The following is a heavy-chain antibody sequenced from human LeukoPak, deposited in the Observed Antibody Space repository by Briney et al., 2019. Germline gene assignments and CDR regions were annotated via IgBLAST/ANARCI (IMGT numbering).Heavy chain of an antibody. CDR2: INPNSGGT. CDR1: GYTFTSYY. D-gene: IGHD4-17*01. CDR3: ARAHYGDYSYYFDY. V-gene: IGHV1-2*02. Sequence: GASVKVSCKASGYTFTSYYMHWVRQAPGQGLEWMGWINPNSGGTDYAQKFQGRVTMTRDTSISTAYMELSRLRSDDTAVYYCARAHYGDYSYYFDYWGQGTLVTVSS. J-gene: IGHJ4*02.